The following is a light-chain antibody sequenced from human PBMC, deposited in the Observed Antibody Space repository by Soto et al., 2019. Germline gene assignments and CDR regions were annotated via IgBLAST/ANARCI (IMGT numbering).Light chain of an antibody. V-gene: IGKV3-11*01. CDR1: QSVTTY. CDR3: QQRSIWPRS. Sequence: EIVLTQSPATLSLSPGERATLSCRASQSVTTYLAWYRQKPGQAPRLLIYDASNRASGIPARFSGSVSGTDFTLTISSLEPEDFAVYYCQQRSIWPRSFGGGTRVEIK. J-gene: IGKJ4*01. CDR2: DAS.